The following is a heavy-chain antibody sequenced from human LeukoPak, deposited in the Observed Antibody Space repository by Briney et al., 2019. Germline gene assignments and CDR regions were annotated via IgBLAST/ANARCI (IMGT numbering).Heavy chain of an antibody. CDR3: ARRGYYGWGSVY. D-gene: IGHD3-10*01. Sequence: SETLSLTCAVYGGSFSGYYWSWIRQPAGKGLEWIGRIYISGSGSTNYNPSLKSRVTMSVDTSKNQFSLKLSSVTAADTAVYYCARRGYYGWGSVYWGQGTLVTVSS. V-gene: IGHV4-59*10. CDR1: GGSFSGYY. J-gene: IGHJ4*02. CDR2: IYISGSGST.